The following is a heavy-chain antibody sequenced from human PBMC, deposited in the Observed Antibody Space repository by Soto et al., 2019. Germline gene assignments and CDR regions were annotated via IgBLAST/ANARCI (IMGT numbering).Heavy chain of an antibody. J-gene: IGHJ6*02. CDR3: ARDTVVVSGYYYYGMDV. D-gene: IGHD2-15*01. Sequence: SVKVSCKASGGTFSSYAISWVRQAPGQGLEWMGGIIPIFGTANYAQKFQGRVTITADESTSTAYMELSSLRSEDAAVYYCARDTVVVSGYYYYGMDVWGQGTTVTVSS. CDR1: GGTFSSYA. CDR2: IIPIFGTA. V-gene: IGHV1-69*13.